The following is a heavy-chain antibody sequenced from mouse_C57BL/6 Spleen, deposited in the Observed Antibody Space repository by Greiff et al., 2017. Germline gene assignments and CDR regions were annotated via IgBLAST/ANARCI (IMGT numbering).Heavy chain of an antibody. D-gene: IGHD2-3*01. Sequence: EVHLVESGGGLVKPGGSLKPSCAASGFTFTAYAMHWVRQAPEKGLEWVAYISSGSSTIYYADTVKGRFTISRDNAKNTLFLQMTSLRSDDTAMYYCARDGYRYYAMDYWGQGTSVTVSS. V-gene: IGHV5-17*01. CDR1: GFTFTAYA. J-gene: IGHJ4*01. CDR3: ARDGYRYYAMDY. CDR2: ISSGSSTI.